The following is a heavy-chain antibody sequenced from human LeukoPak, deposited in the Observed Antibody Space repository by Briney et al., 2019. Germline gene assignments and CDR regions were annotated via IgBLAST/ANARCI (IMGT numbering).Heavy chain of an antibody. J-gene: IGHJ6*03. D-gene: IGHD2-2*01. CDR2: IEYSGGSA. Sequence: PGGSLRLSCIVSGFTLSSYEMSWIRQAPGKGLEWVSSIEYSGGSAYYADSVKGRFSISRDNAKNSLYLEMNSLRAEDTAVYYCAREKEGYCSRTSCYLDYYYYYMDVWGKGTTVTISS. CDR3: AREKEGYCSRTSCYLDYYYYYMDV. V-gene: IGHV3-23*01. CDR1: GFTLSSYE.